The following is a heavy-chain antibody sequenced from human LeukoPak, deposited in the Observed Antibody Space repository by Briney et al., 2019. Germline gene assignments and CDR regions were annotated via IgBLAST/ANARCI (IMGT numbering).Heavy chain of an antibody. CDR3: VRCGSYCLDY. Sequence: KPSETLSLTCGVSGGSISNGNWWSWVRQPPGKGLEWIGEIYRTGSANYNPSLKSRVTISVDKSKNQSSLSLNSVTAADTAVYYCVRCGSYCLDYWGQGTLVTVSS. CDR1: GGSISNGNW. J-gene: IGHJ4*02. D-gene: IGHD1-26*01. CDR2: IYRTGSA. V-gene: IGHV4-4*02.